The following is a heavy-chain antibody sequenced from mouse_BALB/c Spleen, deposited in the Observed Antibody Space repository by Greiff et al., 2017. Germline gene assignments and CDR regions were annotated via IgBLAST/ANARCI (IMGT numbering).Heavy chain of an antibody. CDR3: ATGNWGAMDY. J-gene: IGHJ4*01. V-gene: IGHV1S126*01. CDR1: GYSFTSYW. Sequence: QVQLKQSGPQLVRPGASVKISCKASGYSFTSYWMHWVKQRPGQGLEWIGMIDPSDSETRLNQKFKDKATLTVDKSSSTAYMQLSSPTSEDSAVYYCATGNWGAMDYWGQGTSVTVSS. CDR2: IDPSDSET. D-gene: IGHD2-1*01.